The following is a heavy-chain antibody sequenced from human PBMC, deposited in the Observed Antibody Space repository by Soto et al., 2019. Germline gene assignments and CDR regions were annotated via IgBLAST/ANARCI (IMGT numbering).Heavy chain of an antibody. CDR3: AKDLSPRVRSSKKVLGDAFDI. CDR2: ISGSGGST. J-gene: IGHJ3*02. D-gene: IGHD7-27*01. CDR1: GFTFSSYA. V-gene: IGHV3-23*01. Sequence: GGSLRLSCAASGFTFSSYAMSWVRQAPGKGLEWVSAISGSGGSTYYADSVKGRFTISRDNSKNTLYLQMNSLRAEDTAVYYCAKDLSPRVRSSKKVLGDAFDIWGQGTMVTVSS.